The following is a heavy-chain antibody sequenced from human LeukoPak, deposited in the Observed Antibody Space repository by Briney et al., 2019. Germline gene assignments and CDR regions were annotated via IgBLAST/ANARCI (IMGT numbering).Heavy chain of an antibody. CDR3: AREWVVPAAMDY. Sequence: GGSLRLSCAASGFTFSSYSMNWVRQAPGKGLEWVSSISSSSSYIYYADSVKGRFTISRDNAKNSLYLQMNSPRAEDTAVYYCAREWVVPAAMDYWGQGTLVTVSS. CDR1: GFTFSSYS. V-gene: IGHV3-21*01. D-gene: IGHD2-2*01. CDR2: ISSSSSYI. J-gene: IGHJ4*02.